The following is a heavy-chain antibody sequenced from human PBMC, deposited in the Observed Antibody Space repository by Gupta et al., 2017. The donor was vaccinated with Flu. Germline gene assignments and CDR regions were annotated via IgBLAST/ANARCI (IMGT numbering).Heavy chain of an antibody. CDR3: AREISGDFLYYFDY. D-gene: IGHD2-21*02. V-gene: IGHV3-74*01. CDR2: INSDGSST. J-gene: IGHJ4*02. CDR1: VFTFSSYW. Sequence: EVQLVESGGASVQPGGSLRLSCAAAVFTFSSYWKHWVRQAPGKGLVWVSRINSDGSSTSYADSVKGRFTISRDNAKNTLYLQMNSLRAEDTAVYYCAREISGDFLYYFDYWGQGTLVTVSS.